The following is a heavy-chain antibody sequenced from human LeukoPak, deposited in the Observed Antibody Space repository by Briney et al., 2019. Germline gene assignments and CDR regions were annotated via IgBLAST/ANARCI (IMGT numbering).Heavy chain of an antibody. V-gene: IGHV4-59*01. CDR3: ARDGLYDSSGYYMDS. Sequence: SETLSLTCTVSGGAISSYYWSWIRQSPGKGLEWIVYIYYSGGTKYNPSLMSRVTISVDRAQNQFSLSLRSVTSADTAVYYCARDGLYDSSGYYMDSWGQGTLVIVSS. CDR2: IYYSGGT. D-gene: IGHD3-22*01. J-gene: IGHJ4*02. CDR1: GGAISSYY.